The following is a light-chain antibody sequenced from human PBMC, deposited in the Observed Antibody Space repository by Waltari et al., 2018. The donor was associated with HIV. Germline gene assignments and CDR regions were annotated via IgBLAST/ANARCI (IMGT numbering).Light chain of an antibody. J-gene: IGKJ2*01. Sequence: DIVMTQSPDSLAVSLGARATINCKSSTSVLYSSNNKNYLAWYQQKPGKPPKLLIYWASTRESGVPDRFSGSGSGTDFTLTISSLQAEDVAVYYCQQYYSSPLTFGQGTKLEIK. CDR1: TSVLYSSNNKNY. V-gene: IGKV4-1*01. CDR2: WAS. CDR3: QQYYSSPLT.